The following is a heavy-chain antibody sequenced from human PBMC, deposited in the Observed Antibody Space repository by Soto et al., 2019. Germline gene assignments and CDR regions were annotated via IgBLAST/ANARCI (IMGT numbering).Heavy chain of an antibody. Sequence: EVQLLESGGDLVQPGGSLRLSCAASGFTFSNYGMSWVRQAPGKGLEWVSAMSGSAGSTYYADSVKGRYTISRDNSKNXLXXQMNSLRAEYTAVYSCASRWGSCRGGTCYSDGFDHWGQGTLVTVSS. CDR2: MSGSAGST. CDR1: GFTFSNYG. V-gene: IGHV3-23*01. D-gene: IGHD2-15*01. CDR3: ASRWGSCRGGTCYSDGFDH. J-gene: IGHJ4*02.